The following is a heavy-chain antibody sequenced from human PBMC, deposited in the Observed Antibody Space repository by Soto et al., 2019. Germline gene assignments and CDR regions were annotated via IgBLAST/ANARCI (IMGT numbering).Heavy chain of an antibody. J-gene: IGHJ4*02. CDR2: IYTSGST. Sequence: SETLSLTCTVSGGSISSYYWSWIRQPAGKGLEWIGRIYTSGSTNYNPSLKSRVTMSVDTSKNQFSLKLSSVTAADTAVYYCARDYYDSSGYRNFDYWGQGTLVTVSS. V-gene: IGHV4-4*07. D-gene: IGHD3-22*01. CDR1: GGSISSYY. CDR3: ARDYYDSSGYRNFDY.